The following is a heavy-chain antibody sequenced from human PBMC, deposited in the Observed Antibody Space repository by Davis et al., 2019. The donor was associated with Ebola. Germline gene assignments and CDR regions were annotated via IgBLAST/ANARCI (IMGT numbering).Heavy chain of an antibody. CDR2: IYYSGST. Sequence: PSETLSLTCTVSGGSISSYYWTWIRQPPGKRLEWIGYIYYSGSTNYNPSLKSRVTISLDTPKNQFSLKLNSVTAADTAVYYCARDQCTNGLCYTDYWGQGTLVTVSS. J-gene: IGHJ4*02. D-gene: IGHD2-8*01. V-gene: IGHV4-59*01. CDR1: GGSISSYY. CDR3: ARDQCTNGLCYTDY.